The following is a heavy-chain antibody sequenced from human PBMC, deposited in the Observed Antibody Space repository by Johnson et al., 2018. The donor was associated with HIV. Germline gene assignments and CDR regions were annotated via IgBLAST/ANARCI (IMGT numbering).Heavy chain of an antibody. J-gene: IGHJ3*02. V-gene: IGHV3-11*04. D-gene: IGHD6-6*01. Sequence: QLQLVESGGGLVKPGGSLRLSCAASGFTFSDYYMSWIRQAPGKGLEWVSAISGSGGSTGYSDSVKGRFTISRDNAKNSLYLQMNSLRAEDTAVYYCARDPSSSSAFDIWGQGTMVTVSS. CDR2: ISGSGGST. CDR3: ARDPSSSSAFDI. CDR1: GFTFSDYY.